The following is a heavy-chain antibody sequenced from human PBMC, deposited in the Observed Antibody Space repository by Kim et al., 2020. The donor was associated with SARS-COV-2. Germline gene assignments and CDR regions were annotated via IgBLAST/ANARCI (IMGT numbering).Heavy chain of an antibody. CDR2: IAGPGFRT. Sequence: GGSLRLSCTASGFTFSSHAMSWVRQAPGKGLEWVSAIAGPGFRTYYAESVKGRFTISRDNSRNTVFLEMNSLTVDDTAVYYCAVDRRFQYTWGQGTLVTVSS. J-gene: IGHJ5*02. D-gene: IGHD1-1*01. CDR3: AVDRRFQYT. V-gene: IGHV3-23*01. CDR1: GFTFSSHA.